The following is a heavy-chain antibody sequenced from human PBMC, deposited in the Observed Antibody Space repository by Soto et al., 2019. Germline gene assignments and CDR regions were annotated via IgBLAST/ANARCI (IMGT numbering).Heavy chain of an antibody. CDR1: GFAFSTYS. CDR2: TSRSSNPI. J-gene: IGHJ4*02. V-gene: IGHV3-48*01. CDR3: ARVEYASGNYYADY. D-gene: IGHD3-10*01. Sequence: EVQLVESGGGLVQPGGSLRLSCAVSGFAFSTYSMNWVRQAPGKGLEWIAYTSRSSNPIYYADSVKGRFTISRDNAKNSLYLQMNSLRAEDTAVYYCARVEYASGNYYADYWGQGTQVTVPS.